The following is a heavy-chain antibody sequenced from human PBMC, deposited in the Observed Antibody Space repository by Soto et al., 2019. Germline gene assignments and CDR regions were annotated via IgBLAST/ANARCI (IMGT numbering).Heavy chain of an antibody. CDR1: GFSLANYP. CDR3: AKGPHTNVGWPYYFES. V-gene: IGHV3-48*02. J-gene: IGHJ4*02. D-gene: IGHD6-19*01. Sequence: GGSLRLSCVASGFSLANYPMNWVRQTPGKGLEWISYSSPRGDTIYYADSVEGRFTISRDNARNSLSLHMSSLRDEDSALYYCAKGPHTNVGWPYYFESWGQGVPVTAPQ. CDR2: SSPRGDTI.